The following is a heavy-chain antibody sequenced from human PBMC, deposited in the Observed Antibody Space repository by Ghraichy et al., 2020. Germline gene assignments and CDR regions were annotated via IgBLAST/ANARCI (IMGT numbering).Heavy chain of an antibody. Sequence: GESLNISCVVSGFTLNTYTMNWVRQAPGKGLEWVSSLSPTGNTYYADSVTGRFTISRHDSENTLILHTTSLRADDTALYYCAPQPANTGWYGAGSWGQGTLVTVSS. CDR3: APQPANTGWYGAGS. CDR2: LSPTGNT. CDR1: GFTLNTYT. J-gene: IGHJ5*02. V-gene: IGHV3-23*01. D-gene: IGHD6-19*01.